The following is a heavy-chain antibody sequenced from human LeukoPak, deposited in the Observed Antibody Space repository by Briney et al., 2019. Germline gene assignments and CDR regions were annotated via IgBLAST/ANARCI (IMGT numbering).Heavy chain of an antibody. CDR3: ARHVYGEGMVV. V-gene: IGHV4-59*08. CDR2: IHSSEGT. CDR1: GGSLNGYY. Sequence: SETLSLTCAVSGGSLNGYYWGWIRQPPGKGLECIGYIHSSEGTAHNASLKSRLTISLDTSKNQFSLTLSSVTAADTAVYYCARHVYGEGMVVWGKGTTVTVSS. D-gene: IGHD4-17*01. J-gene: IGHJ6*04.